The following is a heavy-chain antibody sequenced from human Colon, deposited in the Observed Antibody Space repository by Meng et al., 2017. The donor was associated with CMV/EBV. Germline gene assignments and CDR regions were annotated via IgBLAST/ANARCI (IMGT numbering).Heavy chain of an antibody. CDR1: GYTFTGYY. D-gene: IGHD6-6*01. J-gene: IGHJ4*02. Sequence: ASAKVSCKASGYTFTGYYMHWVRQAPGQGLEWMGWINPNSGGTNYAQKFQGRVTMTRDTSISTAYMGLRRLRPDDTAVYYCARAQGGYSSSSHWGQGTLVTVSS. CDR3: ARAQGGYSSSSH. V-gene: IGHV1-2*02. CDR2: INPNSGGT.